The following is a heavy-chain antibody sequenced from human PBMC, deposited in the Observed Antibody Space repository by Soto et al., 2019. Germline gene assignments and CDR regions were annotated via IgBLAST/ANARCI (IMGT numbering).Heavy chain of an antibody. CDR2: ISSSSSYI. V-gene: IGHV3-21*01. CDR1: GFTFSSYS. D-gene: IGHD4-17*01. CDR3: ARDLPDYDYGDYHNWFDP. J-gene: IGHJ5*02. Sequence: GGSLRLSCAASGFTFSSYSMNWVRQAPGKGLEWVSSISSSSSYIYYADSVKGRFTISRDNAKNSLYLQMNSLRAEDTAVYYCARDLPDYDYGDYHNWFDPWGQGTLVTVSS.